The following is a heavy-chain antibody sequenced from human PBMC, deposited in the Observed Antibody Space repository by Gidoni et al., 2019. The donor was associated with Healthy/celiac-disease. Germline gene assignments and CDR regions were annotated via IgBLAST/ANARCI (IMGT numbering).Heavy chain of an antibody. CDR1: GFTFSNAW. CDR3: TTDLPYSSSWPFPGMDV. V-gene: IGHV3-15*01. D-gene: IGHD6-13*01. CDR2: IKSKTDGGTT. Sequence: EVQLVESGGGLVKPGGSLRLSCAASGFTFSNAWMSWVRQAPGKGLEWVGRIKSKTDGGTTDYAAPVKGRFTILRYDSKNTLYLQMNSLKTEDTAVYYCTTDLPYSSSWPFPGMDVWGQGTTVTVSS. J-gene: IGHJ6*02.